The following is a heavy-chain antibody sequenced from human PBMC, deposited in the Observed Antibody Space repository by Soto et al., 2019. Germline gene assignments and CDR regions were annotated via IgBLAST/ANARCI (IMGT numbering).Heavy chain of an antibody. V-gene: IGHV4-30-4*02. Sequence: SETLSLTCTVSGGSISSGDYYWSWLRQPPGKGLEWIGYIYYSGSTYYNPSLKSRVTISVDTSKNQFSLKLSSVTAADTAVYYCASGRGYSYGSFDYWGQGTLVTVSS. CDR3: ASGRGYSYGSFDY. D-gene: IGHD5-18*01. J-gene: IGHJ4*02. CDR1: GGSISSGDYY. CDR2: IYYSGST.